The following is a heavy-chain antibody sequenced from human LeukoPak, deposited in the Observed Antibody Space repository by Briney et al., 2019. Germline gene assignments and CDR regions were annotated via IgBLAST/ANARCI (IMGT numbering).Heavy chain of an antibody. CDR1: GFTFSSYA. CDR3: AKFGITMIVMDV. D-gene: IGHD3-22*01. V-gene: IGHV3-23*01. J-gene: IGHJ6*02. Sequence: AGGSLRLSCAASGFTFSSYAMSWVRQAPGKGLEWVSVISGSGGSTYYADSVKGRFTISRDNSKNTLYLQMNSLRAEDTAVYYCAKFGITMIVMDVWGQGTTVTVSS. CDR2: ISGSGGST.